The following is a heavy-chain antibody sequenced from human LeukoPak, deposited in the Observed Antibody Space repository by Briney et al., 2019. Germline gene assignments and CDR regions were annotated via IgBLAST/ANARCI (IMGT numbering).Heavy chain of an antibody. CDR1: GGSFSGYY. J-gene: IGHJ6*02. CDR3: ARGSARVRVLPYCYYGMDV. CDR2: INHSGST. D-gene: IGHD2-8*01. Sequence: KSSETLSLTCAVYGGSFSGYYWSWIRQPPGKGLEWIGEINHSGSTNYNPSLKSRVTISVGTSKNQFSLKLSSVTAADTAVYYCARGSARVRVLPYCYYGMDVWGQGTTVTVSS. V-gene: IGHV4-34*01.